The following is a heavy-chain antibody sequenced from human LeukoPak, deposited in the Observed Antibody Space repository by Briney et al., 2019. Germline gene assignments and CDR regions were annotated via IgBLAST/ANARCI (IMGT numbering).Heavy chain of an antibody. CDR2: IKQDGGEK. D-gene: IGHD3-10*01. CDR3: AREWNYYGSGIMDV. CDR1: GFTFSSYW. J-gene: IGHJ6*04. Sequence: PGGSLRLSCAASGFTFSSYWMSWVRQAPGKGLEWVANIKQDGGEKYYVGSVKGRFTVSRDNAKNSLYLQMNSLRAEDTAAYYCAREWNYYGSGIMDVWGKGTTVTVSS. V-gene: IGHV3-7*01.